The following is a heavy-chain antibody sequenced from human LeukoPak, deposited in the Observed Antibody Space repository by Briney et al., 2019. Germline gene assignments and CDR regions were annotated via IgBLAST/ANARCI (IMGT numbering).Heavy chain of an antibody. J-gene: IGHJ4*02. CDR1: GFTFSSYG. Sequence: GGSLRLSCAASGFTFSSYGMSWVRLAPGKGPEWVSSISTSSSYIYYADSVKGRFTISRDNSKNTLYLQMNSLRAEDTAVYYCARDSLGRAATGIAMDYWGQGTLVTVSS. CDR3: ARDSLGRAATGIAMDY. D-gene: IGHD6-13*01. CDR2: ISTSSSYI. V-gene: IGHV3-21*01.